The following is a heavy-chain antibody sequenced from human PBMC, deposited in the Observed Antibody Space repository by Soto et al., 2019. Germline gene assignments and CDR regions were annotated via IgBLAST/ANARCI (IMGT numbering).Heavy chain of an antibody. V-gene: IGHV3-11*01. CDR3: AIGGGQIYYKGLDV. D-gene: IGHD3-10*01. CDR1: GVFFSVNY. J-gene: IGHJ6*02. Sequence: PVGSVRLSCAAFGVFFSVNYLSWIRQATGKALECVAYISGTGDTKYYADSVTGRFTISRDNPKNSLYLQMNSLRPEDAAVYYCAIGGGQIYYKGLDVWGRGTTVTVSS. CDR2: ISGTGDTK.